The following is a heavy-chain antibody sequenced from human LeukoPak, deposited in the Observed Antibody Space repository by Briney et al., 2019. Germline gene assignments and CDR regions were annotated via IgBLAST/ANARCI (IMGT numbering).Heavy chain of an antibody. Sequence: SETLSLTCAVSGYSISSGYYWGWIRQPPGKGLEWIGSIYHSGSTYYNPSLKSRVTISVDTSKNQFSLNLSSVTAAATAAYFCARGRDMGNYGYWFDPWGQGPLATSSS. V-gene: IGHV4-38-2*01. CDR1: GYSISSGYY. CDR2: IYHSGST. J-gene: IGHJ5*02. D-gene: IGHD4-11*01. CDR3: ARGRDMGNYGYWFDP.